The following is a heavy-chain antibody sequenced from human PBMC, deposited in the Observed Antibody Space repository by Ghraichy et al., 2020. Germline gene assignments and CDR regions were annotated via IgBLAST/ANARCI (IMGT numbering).Heavy chain of an antibody. Sequence: GSLNISCEASGYFFINFWIAWVRHMPGKGLEWVGMIFPGDSGARYSPSFQGQVTLSVDKTINTAYLQWSSLRASDTPMYFCARRDSSNYPNYRYYSMDVWGQRTTVTVS. CDR1: GYFFINFW. CDR2: IFPGDSGA. CDR3: ARRDSSNYPNYRYYSMDV. V-gene: IGHV5-51*01. J-gene: IGHJ6*02. D-gene: IGHD2-2*01.